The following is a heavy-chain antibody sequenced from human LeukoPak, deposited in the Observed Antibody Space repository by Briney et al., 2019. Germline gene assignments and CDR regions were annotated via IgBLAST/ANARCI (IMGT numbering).Heavy chain of an antibody. CDR3: AKAYYYDSSGYYFDY. Sequence: GGSLRLSCAASGFTFDDYTMYWVRQALGKGLEWVSLISWDGGSTYYADSVKGRFTISRDNSKNSLYLQMNSLRTEDTALYYCAKAYYYDSSGYYFDYWGQGTLVTVSS. CDR2: ISWDGGST. D-gene: IGHD3-22*01. CDR1: GFTFDDYT. J-gene: IGHJ4*02. V-gene: IGHV3-43*01.